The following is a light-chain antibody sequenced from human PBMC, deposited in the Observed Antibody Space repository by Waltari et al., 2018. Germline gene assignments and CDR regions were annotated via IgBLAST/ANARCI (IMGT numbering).Light chain of an antibody. Sequence: QSALTQPASVSGSPGQSITISCAGTSSDVGGYDYVSWYQQHPGKAPKLMIYDVSKWPSGVSNRFSGSKSGNTASLTISGLQAEDEADYYCSSYTSSSPWVFGGGTKLTVL. CDR3: SSYTSSSPWV. CDR1: SSDVGGYDY. CDR2: DVS. J-gene: IGLJ3*02. V-gene: IGLV2-14*01.